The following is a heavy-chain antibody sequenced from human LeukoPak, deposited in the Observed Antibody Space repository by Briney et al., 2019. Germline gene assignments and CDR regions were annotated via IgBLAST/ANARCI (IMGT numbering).Heavy chain of an antibody. Sequence: SVKVSCKASVFTCTSSAVQWVRQCRGQRLGWIVWIVGGIGNTNYAQKFQESVNITRDMSTSTAYMELSSLRSEDTAVYYCAADADVLLWFGELFSYYYGMDVWGQGTTVTVSS. CDR1: VFTCTSSA. D-gene: IGHD3-10*01. CDR3: AADADVLLWFGELFSYYYGMDV. J-gene: IGHJ6*02. V-gene: IGHV1-58*01. CDR2: IVGGIGNT.